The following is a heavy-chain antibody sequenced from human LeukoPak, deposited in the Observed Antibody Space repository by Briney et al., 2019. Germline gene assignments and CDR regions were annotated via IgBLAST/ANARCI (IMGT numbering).Heavy chain of an antibody. J-gene: IGHJ3*02. CDR1: GFNFTNYN. V-gene: IGHV3-21*01. CDR2: IHSSSGSI. CDR3: ARDLAWDAFDI. Sequence: PGGSLRLSCAASGFNFTNYNMNWVRQAPGRGLEWVSSIHSSSGSIYYADSLKGRFTISRDNAKNSLYLQMNSLRAEDTAVYYCARDLAWDAFDIWGQGTMVTVSS.